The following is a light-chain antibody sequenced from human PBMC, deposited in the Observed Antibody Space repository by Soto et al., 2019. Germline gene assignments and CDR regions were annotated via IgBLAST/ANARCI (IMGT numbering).Light chain of an antibody. CDR2: EVT. Sequence: QSVLTQPASVSGSPGQSITISCTGTSNDVGRYNLVSWCQQHPGKAPKLIIYEVTKRPSGFSNRFSASKSGNTASLTISGLQAEDEADYYCCSSAGSGTPHDFGTGTKVTVL. CDR3: CSSAGSGTPHD. J-gene: IGLJ1*01. CDR1: SNDVGRYNL. V-gene: IGLV2-23*02.